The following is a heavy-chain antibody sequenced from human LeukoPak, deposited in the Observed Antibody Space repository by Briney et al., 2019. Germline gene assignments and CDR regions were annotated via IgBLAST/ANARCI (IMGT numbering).Heavy chain of an antibody. J-gene: IGHJ4*02. CDR3: ARGLAAVAGFDY. CDR2: INHSGST. D-gene: IGHD6-19*01. CDR1: GGSFSGYY. V-gene: IGHV4-34*01. Sequence: SETLSLTCAVYGGSFSGYYWSWIRQPPGKGLEWIGEINHSGSTNYNPSLKSRVTISVDTSKNQFSLKLSSVTVADTAVYYCARGLAAVAGFDYWGQGTLVTVSS.